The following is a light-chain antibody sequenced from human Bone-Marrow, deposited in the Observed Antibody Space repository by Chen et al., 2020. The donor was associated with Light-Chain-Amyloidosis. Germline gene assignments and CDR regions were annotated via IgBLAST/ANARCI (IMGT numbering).Light chain of an antibody. CDR3: QVWDRSSDRPV. CDR1: NIGSTS. Sequence: SYVLTQPSSVSVAPGQTATIACGGNNIGSTSVHWYQQTPGQAPLLVVYDDCDRPSGIPERLSGSTAGNTATLTISRVEAGYEADYYCQVWDRSSDRPVFGGGTKLTVL. J-gene: IGLJ3*02. V-gene: IGLV3-21*02. CDR2: DDC.